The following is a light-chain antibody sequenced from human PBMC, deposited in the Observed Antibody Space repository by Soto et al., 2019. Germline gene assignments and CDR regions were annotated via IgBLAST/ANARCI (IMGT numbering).Light chain of an antibody. Sequence: QSVPTQPASVSGSPGQSITISCTGTSSDVGSYNLVSWYQQHPGKAPKLMIYEVRKRPSGVSNRFSGSKSGNTASLTISGLQAEDEADYYCCSFAGSSTLVFGTGTKVTVL. CDR2: EVR. J-gene: IGLJ1*01. V-gene: IGLV2-23*02. CDR3: CSFAGSSTLV. CDR1: SSDVGSYNL.